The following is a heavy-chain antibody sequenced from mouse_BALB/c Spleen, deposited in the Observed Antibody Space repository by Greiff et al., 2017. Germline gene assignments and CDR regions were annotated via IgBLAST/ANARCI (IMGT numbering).Heavy chain of an antibody. Sequence: LVKTGASVKISCKASGYSFTGYYMHWVKQSHGKSLEWIGYISCYNGATSYNQKFKGKATFTVDTSSSTAYMQFNSLTSEDSAVYYGARGKDYRYDEGWFAYWGQGTLVTVSA. CDR2: ISCYNGAT. V-gene: IGHV1S34*01. CDR3: ARGKDYRYDEGWFAY. CDR1: GYSFTGYY. J-gene: IGHJ3*01. D-gene: IGHD2-14*01.